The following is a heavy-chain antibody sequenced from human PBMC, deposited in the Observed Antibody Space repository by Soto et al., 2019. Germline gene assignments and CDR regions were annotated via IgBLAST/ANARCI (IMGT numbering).Heavy chain of an antibody. J-gene: IGHJ6*03. V-gene: IGHV4-59*01. CDR3: ARDNPGDYYGFAYMDV. CDR2: IYYSGST. D-gene: IGHD4-17*01. CDR1: GGSISSYY. Sequence: SETLSLTCTVSGGSISSYYWSWIRQPPGKGLEWIGYIYYSGSTSYNPSLKSRVTISVDTSKNQFSLKLSSVTAADTAVYYCARDNPGDYYGFAYMDVWGKGTTVTVSS.